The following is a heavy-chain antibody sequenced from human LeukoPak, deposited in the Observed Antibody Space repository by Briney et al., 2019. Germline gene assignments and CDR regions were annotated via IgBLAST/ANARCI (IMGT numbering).Heavy chain of an antibody. Sequence: ASVKVSCKASGYTFTSYGISWVRQAPGQGLEWMGWISAYNGNTNYAQKLQGRVTMTTDTSTSTAYMELRSLRSDDTAVYYCARMAARRDSASWFDPWGQGTLVTVSS. CDR2: ISAYNGNT. D-gene: IGHD6-6*01. CDR1: GYTFTSYG. V-gene: IGHV1-18*01. J-gene: IGHJ5*02. CDR3: ARMAARRDSASWFDP.